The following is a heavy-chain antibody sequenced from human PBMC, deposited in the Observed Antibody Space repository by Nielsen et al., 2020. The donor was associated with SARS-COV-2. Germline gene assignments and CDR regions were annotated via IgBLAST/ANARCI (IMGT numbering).Heavy chain of an antibody. CDR3: ARLSGFVEFFYYYYGMDV. J-gene: IGHJ6*02. V-gene: IGHV5-51*01. CDR1: GYSFTSYW. Sequence: GGSLRLSCKGSGYSFTSYWIGWVRQMPGKGLEWMGIIYPGDSDTSYSPSFQGQVTISADKSISTAYLQWSSLKASDTAMYYCARLSGFVEFFYYYYGMDVWGQGTTVTVSS. D-gene: IGHD3-10*01. CDR2: IYPGDSDT.